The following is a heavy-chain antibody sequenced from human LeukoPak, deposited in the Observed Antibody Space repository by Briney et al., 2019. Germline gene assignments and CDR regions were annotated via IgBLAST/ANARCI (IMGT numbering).Heavy chain of an antibody. Sequence: KASETLSLTCTVSGGSISSYYWSWIRQPPGKGLEWIGYIYYSGSTNYNPSLKSRVTISVDTSKNQFSLRLSSVTAADTAVYYCASLGSYYFDYWGQGTLVTVSS. J-gene: IGHJ4*02. CDR3: ASLGSYYFDY. CDR1: GGSISSYY. D-gene: IGHD1-26*01. V-gene: IGHV4-59*01. CDR2: IYYSGST.